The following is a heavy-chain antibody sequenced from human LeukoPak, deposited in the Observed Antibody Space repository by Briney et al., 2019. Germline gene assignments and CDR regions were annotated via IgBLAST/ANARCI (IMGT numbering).Heavy chain of an antibody. D-gene: IGHD3-22*01. CDR1: GLTFSSYA. Sequence: PGGSLRLSCAASGLTFSSYAMHWVRQAPGRGLEWVSAISGSGGSTYYADSVKGRFTISRDNSKNTLYLQMNSLRAEDTAVYYCAKAVSTMIVVAEEYWGQGTLVTVSS. J-gene: IGHJ4*02. CDR3: AKAVSTMIVVAEEY. CDR2: ISGSGGST. V-gene: IGHV3-23*01.